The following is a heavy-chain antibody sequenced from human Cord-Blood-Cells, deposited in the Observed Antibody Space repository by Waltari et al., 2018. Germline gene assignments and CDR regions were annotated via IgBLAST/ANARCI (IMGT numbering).Heavy chain of an antibody. CDR3: AKDGSYYYDSSGYYYFDY. V-gene: IGHV3-23*01. CDR2: ISGSGGST. J-gene: IGHJ4*02. D-gene: IGHD3-22*01. CDR1: GFTFSSYA. Sequence: EVQLLECGGGLVQPGGSLRLSCAASGFTFSSYALTCVRQGPGMGLEWVSSISGSGGSTYYADSGKGRFTISRDNSKNTLYLQMNSLRAEDTAVYYCAKDGSYYYDSSGYYYFDYWGQGTLVTVSS.